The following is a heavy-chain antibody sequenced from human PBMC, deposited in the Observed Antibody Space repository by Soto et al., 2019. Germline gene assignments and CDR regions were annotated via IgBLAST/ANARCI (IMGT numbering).Heavy chain of an antibody. CDR1: GFTFRSFT. V-gene: IGHV3-21*01. CDR2: ISSNSAYI. Sequence: GGSLRLSCAASGFTFRSFTMNWVRQAPWKGLEWVSTISSNSAYIYYTDALRGRFTISRDNAKNSLHLQMNSLRAEDTAVYYCTRDASRDSSARGWFDPWGPGTLVTVSS. D-gene: IGHD6-13*01. CDR3: TRDASRDSSARGWFDP. J-gene: IGHJ5*02.